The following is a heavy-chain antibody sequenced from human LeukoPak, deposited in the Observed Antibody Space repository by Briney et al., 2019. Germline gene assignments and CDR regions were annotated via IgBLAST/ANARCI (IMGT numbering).Heavy chain of an antibody. Sequence: ASVKVSCKASGYTFTSYDINWVRQATGQGLEWMGWMNPNSGNTGYAQKFQGRVTMTRNTSISTAYMELSSLRSEDTAVYYCARRATWLEPDAFDIWGQGTMVTVSS. CDR3: ARRATWLEPDAFDI. CDR1: GYTFTSYD. V-gene: IGHV1-8*01. CDR2: MNPNSGNT. J-gene: IGHJ3*02. D-gene: IGHD6-19*01.